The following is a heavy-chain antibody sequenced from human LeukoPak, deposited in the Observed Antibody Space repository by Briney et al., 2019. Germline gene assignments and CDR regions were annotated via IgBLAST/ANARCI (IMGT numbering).Heavy chain of an antibody. V-gene: IGHV4-39*01. J-gene: IGHJ4*02. CDR1: GGSISSSSYY. D-gene: IGHD3-10*01. CDR3: ARRRGYYFDY. Sequence: SETLSLTCTVSGGSISSSSYYWGWIRQPPGKGLEWIGSIYYSGSTYYNPSLKSRVTISVDTCKNQFSLKLSSVTAADTAVYYCARRRGYYFDYWGQGTLVTVSS. CDR2: IYYSGST.